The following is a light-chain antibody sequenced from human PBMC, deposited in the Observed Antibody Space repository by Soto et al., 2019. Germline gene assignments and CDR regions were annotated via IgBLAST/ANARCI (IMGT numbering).Light chain of an antibody. V-gene: IGKV1-8*01. Sequence: ILMTHSPSSLSASTGDRVTITCRASQGISSYLAWYQQKPGKAPKLLIYGASNLQSGVPSRFSGGGSGTDFTLTISSLQPEDFGTYYCQQSYTSPVTFGGGTKVDIK. J-gene: IGKJ4*01. CDR1: QGISSY. CDR3: QQSYTSPVT. CDR2: GAS.